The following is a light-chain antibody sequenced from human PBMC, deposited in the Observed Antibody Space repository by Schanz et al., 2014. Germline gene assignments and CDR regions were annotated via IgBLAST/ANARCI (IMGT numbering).Light chain of an antibody. V-gene: IGLV1-36*01. CDR3: AAWDDSLDAYV. Sequence: QSVLTQPPSVSAAPGQRVTVSCSGSTSNIGSNAVNWFQQFPGKAPKLLIYYDDMLPSGVSDRFSGSKSGTSASLAISGLQSEDEADYYCAAWDDSLDAYVFGSGTKLTVL. CDR1: TSNIGSNA. CDR2: YDD. J-gene: IGLJ1*01.